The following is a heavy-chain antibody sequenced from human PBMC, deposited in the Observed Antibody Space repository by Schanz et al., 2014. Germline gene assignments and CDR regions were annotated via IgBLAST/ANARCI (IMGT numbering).Heavy chain of an antibody. Sequence: QVQLVESGGGVVQPGRSLRLSCAASGFTFSSYGMHWVRQAPGKGLEWVSTISDSGSSTYYADSVKGRFTISRDNSKNTLYLQMNSLIAEDTAVYYCAKCIGWYGRCAFDIWGQGTTVTVSS. CDR1: GFTFSSYG. V-gene: IGHV3-NL1*01. J-gene: IGHJ3*02. CDR2: ISDSGSST. D-gene: IGHD6-19*01. CDR3: AKCIGWYGRCAFDI.